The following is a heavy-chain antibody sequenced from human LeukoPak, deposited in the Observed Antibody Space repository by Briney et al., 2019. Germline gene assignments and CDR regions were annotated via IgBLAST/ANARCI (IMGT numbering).Heavy chain of an antibody. V-gene: IGHV3-21*01. Sequence: RAGGSLRLSCAASGFTFSSYSMNWVRQAPGKGLEWVSYISGTSSHIYYADSAKGRFTISRDNAKNSLYLQMNSLRAEDTAVYYCATVRSPFSGSYPGYFDYWGQGTQVTVSS. D-gene: IGHD1-26*01. CDR2: ISGTSSHI. CDR3: ATVRSPFSGSYPGYFDY. CDR1: GFTFSSYS. J-gene: IGHJ4*02.